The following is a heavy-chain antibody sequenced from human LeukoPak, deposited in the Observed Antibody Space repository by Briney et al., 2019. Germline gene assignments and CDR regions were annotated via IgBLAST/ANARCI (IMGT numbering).Heavy chain of an antibody. J-gene: IGHJ6*02. CDR3: ARDEDGMDV. Sequence: ASVKVSFEASGYTFTGYYMHWARQAPGQGLEWMGWINPKRGGTNYAQKFQGRVTMTRDTSISTAYMELSRLTSDDTAVYYCARDEDGMDVWGQGTTVTVSS. V-gene: IGHV1-2*02. CDR2: INPKRGGT. CDR1: GYTFTGYY.